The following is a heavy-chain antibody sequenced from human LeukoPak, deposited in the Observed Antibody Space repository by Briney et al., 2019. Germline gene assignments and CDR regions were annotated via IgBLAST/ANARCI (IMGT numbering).Heavy chain of an antibody. V-gene: IGHV1-2*02. Sequence: ASVKVSCKSSGFTFTDHYIHWVRQGPGQGLEWMGYIGPHSTFTSSPQEFQGRVTMTRDTSMTTAYMELTRLTSDDTAVYYCARDGVSTTPDFDYWGQGTLVTVSS. CDR1: GFTFTDHY. CDR3: ARDGVSTTPDFDY. CDR2: IGPHSTFT. J-gene: IGHJ4*02. D-gene: IGHD2-8*01.